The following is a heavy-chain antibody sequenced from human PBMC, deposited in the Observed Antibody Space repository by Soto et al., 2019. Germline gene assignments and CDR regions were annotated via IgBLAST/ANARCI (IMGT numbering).Heavy chain of an antibody. CDR3: ARNHLTTVTTIDY. V-gene: IGHV1-69*02. J-gene: IGHJ4*02. Sequence: SVKVSCKASGGTFSSYTISWVRQAPGQGLEWMGRIIPILGIANYAQKFQGRVTITADKSTSTAYMELSSLRSEDTAVYYCARNHLTTVTTIDYWGQGTLVTVSS. D-gene: IGHD4-17*01. CDR1: GGTFSSYT. CDR2: IIPILGIA.